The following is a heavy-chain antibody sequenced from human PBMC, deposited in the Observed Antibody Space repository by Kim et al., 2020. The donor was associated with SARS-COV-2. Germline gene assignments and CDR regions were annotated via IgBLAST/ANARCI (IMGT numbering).Heavy chain of an antibody. Sequence: SETLSLTCTVSGGSISSYYWSWIRQPPGKGLEWIGYIYYSGSTNYNPSLKSRVTISVDTSKKQFSLELSSVTAADTAVYYCARQWLAPGYYYGMDVWGQGTTVTVSS. J-gene: IGHJ6*02. CDR2: IYYSGST. CDR3: ARQWLAPGYYYGMDV. CDR1: GGSISSYY. D-gene: IGHD6-19*01. V-gene: IGHV4-59*01.